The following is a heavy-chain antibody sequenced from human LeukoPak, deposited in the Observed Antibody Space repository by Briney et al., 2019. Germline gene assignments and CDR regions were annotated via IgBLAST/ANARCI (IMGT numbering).Heavy chain of an antibody. CDR3: AKGARIQLWIDY. J-gene: IGHJ4*02. Sequence: LTGGSLRLSCAASGFTFSSYEMNWVRQAPGKGLEWVSYISSSGSTIYYADSVKGRFTISRDNSKNFLYLQMNSLRAEDTALYYCAKGARIQLWIDYWGQGTLVTVSS. D-gene: IGHD5-18*01. CDR2: ISSSGSTI. V-gene: IGHV3-48*03. CDR1: GFTFSSYE.